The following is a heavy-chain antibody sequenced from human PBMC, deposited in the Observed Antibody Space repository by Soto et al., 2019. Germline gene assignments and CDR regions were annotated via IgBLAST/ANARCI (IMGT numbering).Heavy chain of an antibody. Sequence: SETLSLTCTVSGGSISSGDYYWSWIRQPPGKGLEWIGYIYYSGSTYYNPSLKSRVTISVDTSKNQFSLKLSSVTVADTAVYYCARDPGYDSSGYYPFYWGQGTLVTVSS. CDR2: IYYSGST. CDR1: GGSISSGDYY. D-gene: IGHD3-22*01. J-gene: IGHJ4*02. CDR3: ARDPGYDSSGYYPFY. V-gene: IGHV4-30-4*01.